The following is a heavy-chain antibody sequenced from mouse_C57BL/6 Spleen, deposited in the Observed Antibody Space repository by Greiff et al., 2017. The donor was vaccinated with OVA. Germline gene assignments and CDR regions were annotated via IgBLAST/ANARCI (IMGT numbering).Heavy chain of an antibody. Sequence: QVQLQQSGAELVKPGASVKISCKASGYAFSSYWMNWVKQRPGKGLEWIGQIYPGDGDTNYNGKFKGKATLTAEKSSSTAYMQLSSLTSEDSAVYFCARGDGYDYAMDYWGQGTSVTVSS. J-gene: IGHJ4*01. D-gene: IGHD2-3*01. CDR3: ARGDGYDYAMDY. CDR1: GYAFSSYW. V-gene: IGHV1-80*01. CDR2: IYPGDGDT.